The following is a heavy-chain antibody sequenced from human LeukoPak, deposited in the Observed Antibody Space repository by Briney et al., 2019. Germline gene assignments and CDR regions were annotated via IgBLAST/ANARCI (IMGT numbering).Heavy chain of an antibody. D-gene: IGHD5-12*01. CDR2: INQDGSEK. V-gene: IGHV3-7*01. J-gene: IGHJ4*02. CDR1: GFTFSSYW. Sequence: PGGSLRLSCAASGFTFSSYWMSWVRQAPGKGLEWVANINQDGSEKYYVDSVKGRFTISRDNAKNSLYLQMNSLRAEDTAVYYCARASASYSAYDDYWGQGTLVTASS. CDR3: ARASASYSAYDDY.